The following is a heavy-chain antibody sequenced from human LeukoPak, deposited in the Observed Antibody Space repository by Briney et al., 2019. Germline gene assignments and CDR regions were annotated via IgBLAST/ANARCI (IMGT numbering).Heavy chain of an antibody. CDR3: ARVSGGAFDV. D-gene: IGHD2-15*01. CDR1: GFTLSNYW. V-gene: IGHV3-7*01. Sequence: PGGSLRLSCAASGFTLSNYWMTWVRQAPGKGLEWVANIKQDASEKYYVDSVKGRFTISRDNAKNSLYLQMNILRADDTAVYYCARVSGGAFDVWGQGTLVTVSS. CDR2: IKQDASEK. J-gene: IGHJ3*01.